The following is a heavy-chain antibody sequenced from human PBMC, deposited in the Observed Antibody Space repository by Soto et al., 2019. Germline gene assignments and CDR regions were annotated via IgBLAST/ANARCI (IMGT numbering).Heavy chain of an antibody. CDR2: VKHRPPDFGT. J-gene: IGHJ5*02. Sequence: EIQLVESGGGSVQPRGSLRLSCVASGFTLIDYYMDWVRQAPGKGLEWVARVKHRPPDFGTEYAASVTGRFITSRDNSQKSLFLQMNRLKAEDTAIYYCARDARGWFVPWGQGTLVTVSS. V-gene: IGHV3-72*01. D-gene: IGHD1-26*01. CDR3: ARDARGWFVP. CDR1: GFTLIDYY.